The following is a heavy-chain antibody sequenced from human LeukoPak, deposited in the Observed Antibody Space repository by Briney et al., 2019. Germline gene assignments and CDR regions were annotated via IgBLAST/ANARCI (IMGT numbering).Heavy chain of an antibody. V-gene: IGHV3-30-3*01. CDR2: ISYDGSNK. Sequence: GGSLRLSCAASGFTFSSYAMHWVRQAPGKGLEGVAVISYDGSNKYYADSVKGRFTISRDNSKNTLYLQMNSLRAEDTAVYYCARASGRFLEWLLYDPLDYWGQGTLVTVSS. CDR3: ARASGRFLEWLLYDPLDY. J-gene: IGHJ4*02. D-gene: IGHD3-3*01. CDR1: GFTFSSYA.